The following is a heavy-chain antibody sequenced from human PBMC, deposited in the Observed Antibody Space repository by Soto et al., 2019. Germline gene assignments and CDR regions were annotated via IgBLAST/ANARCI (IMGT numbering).Heavy chain of an antibody. D-gene: IGHD2-15*01. V-gene: IGHV3-21*01. Sequence: EVPLVESGGGLVKPGGSLRLSCAVSGFTFSSCTMNWVRQAPGKGLEWVSSISPSTSHIYYADSVKGRFTISRDNAKKPRFLQMNSLRAEDTAVYYCSGCSGGACHQNYGMDVWGQGTTVTVSS. CDR1: GFTFSSCT. CDR2: ISPSTSHI. CDR3: SGCSGGACHQNYGMDV. J-gene: IGHJ6*02.